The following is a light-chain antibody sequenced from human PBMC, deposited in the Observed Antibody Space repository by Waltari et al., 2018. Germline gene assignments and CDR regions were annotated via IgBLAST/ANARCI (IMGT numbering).Light chain of an antibody. V-gene: IGKV1-5*03. Sequence: DIQMTQSPSTLSASVGDRVIFSCRASQSISKWFAWYQQKPGKAPKLLIYKASTLESGVPSRFSGSGSGTEFTLTISSLQPDDFATYYCQQYNSYSLLSFGGGTKVEIK. CDR3: QQYNSYSLLS. CDR2: KAS. J-gene: IGKJ4*01. CDR1: QSISKW.